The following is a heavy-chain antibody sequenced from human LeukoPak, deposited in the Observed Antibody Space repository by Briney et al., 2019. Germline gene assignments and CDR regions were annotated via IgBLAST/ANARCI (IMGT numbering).Heavy chain of an antibody. J-gene: IGHJ3*01. CDR3: PRQVEEALGAFAV. D-gene: IGHD2-15*01. V-gene: IGHV4-38-2*01. CDR1: GYSISSGYY. CDR2: IYHSGST. Sequence: PSETLSLTCAVSGYSISSGYYWGWIRPPPGKGLEWVGIIYHSGSTYYNPSVKSRVTISVDTAKDQVYLQLSAVTTPDPAVYYLPRQVEEALGAFAVWGEGTMLSVSS.